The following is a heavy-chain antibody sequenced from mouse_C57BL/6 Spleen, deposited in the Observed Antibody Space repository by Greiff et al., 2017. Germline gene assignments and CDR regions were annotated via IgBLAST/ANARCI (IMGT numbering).Heavy chain of an antibody. CDR2: IDPNSGGT. D-gene: IGHD1-1*01. CDR3: ANYEGFAY. J-gene: IGHJ3*01. V-gene: IGHV1-72*01. CDR1: GYTFTSYW. Sequence: VQLQQSGAELVKPGASVKLSCKASGYTFTSYWMHWVKQRPGRGLEWIGGIDPNSGGTKYTEQFKSKATLTVDKPSSTAYMQLSSLTSEDSAVYYCANYEGFAYWGQGTLVTVSA.